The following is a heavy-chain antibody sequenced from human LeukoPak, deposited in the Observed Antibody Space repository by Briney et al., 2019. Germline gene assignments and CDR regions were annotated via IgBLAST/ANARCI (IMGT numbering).Heavy chain of an antibody. CDR3: ARDRIGYSYGSDTFDI. Sequence: PSETLSLTCTVSGGSISSYYWSWIRQPPGKGLEWIGYIYYSGSTNYNPSLKSRVTISVDTSKNQFSLKLSSVTAADTAVYYCARDRIGYSYGSDTFDIWGQGTMVTVSS. D-gene: IGHD5-18*01. CDR1: GGSISSYY. CDR2: IYYSGST. J-gene: IGHJ3*02. V-gene: IGHV4-59*01.